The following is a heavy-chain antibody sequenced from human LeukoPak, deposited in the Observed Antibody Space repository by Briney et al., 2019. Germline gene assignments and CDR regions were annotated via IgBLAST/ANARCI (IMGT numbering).Heavy chain of an antibody. V-gene: IGHV1-69*13. CDR1: GGTFSSYA. D-gene: IGHD2-2*01. Sequence: SVKVSCTASGGTFSSYAISWVRQAPGQGLEWMGGIIPIFGTANYAQKFQGRVTITADESTSTAYMELSSLRSEDTAVYYCARAPSRGDWFDHWGQGTLVTVSS. CDR3: ARAPSRGDWFDH. J-gene: IGHJ5*02. CDR2: IIPIFGTA.